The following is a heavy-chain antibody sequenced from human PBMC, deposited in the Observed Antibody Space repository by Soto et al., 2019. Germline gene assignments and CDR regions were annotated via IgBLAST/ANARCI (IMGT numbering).Heavy chain of an antibody. Sequence: QVQLVQSGAEVKKPGASVKVSCKASGYTFTSYGISWVRQAPGQGLEWMGWISAHNGNKKYAQKLQGRVTMTTDTFHRTALLEPERPRIDETAGFLCAERPNYFVYWGQGTLVTVSS. CDR1: GYTFTSYG. CDR2: ISAHNGNK. V-gene: IGHV1-18*01. CDR3: AERPNYFVY. J-gene: IGHJ4*02.